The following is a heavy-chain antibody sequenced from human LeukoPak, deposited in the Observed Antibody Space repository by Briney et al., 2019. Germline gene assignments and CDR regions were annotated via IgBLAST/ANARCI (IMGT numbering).Heavy chain of an antibody. J-gene: IGHJ4*02. CDR3: TRIRSSSGWYEPFDY. CDR2: ISYDGSNK. V-gene: IGHV3-30-3*01. D-gene: IGHD6-19*01. CDR1: GFTFSSYA. Sequence: PGGSLRLSCAASGFTFSSYAMHWVRQAPGKGLEWVAVISYDGSNKYYADSVKGRLTISRDNSKNTLYLQMNSLSAEDTAVYYCTRIRSSSGWYEPFDYWGQGTLVTGSS.